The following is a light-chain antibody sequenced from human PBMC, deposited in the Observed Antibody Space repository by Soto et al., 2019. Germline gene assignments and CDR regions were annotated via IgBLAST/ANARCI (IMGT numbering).Light chain of an antibody. V-gene: IGKV1-39*01. J-gene: IGKJ2*01. CDR2: AAS. Sequence: DIQMTQSPSSLSASVGDRVTITCRASQSISSYLNWYQEKPGKAPKLLIYAASSLQGGVPSRFSCGGSGTDFTLAISSLQPEDFATYYCQQTYDTPYTFGQGTKLQIK. CDR3: QQTYDTPYT. CDR1: QSISSY.